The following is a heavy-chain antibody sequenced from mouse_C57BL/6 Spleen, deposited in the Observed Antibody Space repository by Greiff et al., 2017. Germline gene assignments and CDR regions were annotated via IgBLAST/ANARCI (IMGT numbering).Heavy chain of an antibody. D-gene: IGHD2-2*01. J-gene: IGHJ4*01. CDR1: GYTFTSYW. V-gene: IGHV1-53*01. Sequence: VQLQQPGTELVKPGASVKLSCKASGYTFTSYWMHWVKQRPGQGLEWIGNINPSNGGTNYNEKFKSKATLTVDKSSSTAYMQLSSLTSEDSAVYDCARKGIYYGYDGGDYYAMDYWGQGTSVTVSS. CDR3: ARKGIYYGYDGGDYYAMDY. CDR2: INPSNGGT.